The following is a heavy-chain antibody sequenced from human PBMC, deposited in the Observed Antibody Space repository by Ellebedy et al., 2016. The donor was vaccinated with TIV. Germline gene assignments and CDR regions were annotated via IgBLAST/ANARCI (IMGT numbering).Heavy chain of an antibody. CDR3: ARGTMVPGLWYLDL. Sequence: GESLKISCAASGFTFSSYTMHWVRQAPGKGLEWVAVISKDGNTKFYADSVKGRFTISRDDSESTLYLQMNSLRTEETAVYYCARGTMVPGLWYLDLWGRGTLVTGSS. CDR2: ISKDGNTK. V-gene: IGHV3-30-3*01. J-gene: IGHJ2*01. D-gene: IGHD3-10*01. CDR1: GFTFSSYT.